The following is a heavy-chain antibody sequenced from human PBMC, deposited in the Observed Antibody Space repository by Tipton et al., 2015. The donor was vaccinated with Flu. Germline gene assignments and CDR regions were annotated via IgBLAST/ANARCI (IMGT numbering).Heavy chain of an antibody. V-gene: IGHV4-38-2*02. Sequence: LRLSCTVSGYSISSGFYWGWIRQPPGKGLEWIGNIYHSGSTFYNPSLKSRVTISVDTPKNQFSLKLSSVTAADTAMYYCARGYCSGGSCSYWYFDLWGRGTLVTVSS. J-gene: IGHJ2*01. D-gene: IGHD2-15*01. CDR2: IYHSGST. CDR3: ARGYCSGGSCSYWYFDL. CDR1: GYSISSGFY.